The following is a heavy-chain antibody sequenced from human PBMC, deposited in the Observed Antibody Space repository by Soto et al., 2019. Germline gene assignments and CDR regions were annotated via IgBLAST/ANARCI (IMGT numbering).Heavy chain of an antibody. Sequence: QVQLVESGGGLVKPGGSLRLSCAASGFTFSNYYMAWNRQAPGKGLECLSYISSREVTIYYADSVKGRFTISRDNTKNSLYLQMSSLRDEDTGVYYCARVSASGWHVNGRDYFDSWGQGTLVTVSS. J-gene: IGHJ4*02. CDR3: ARVSASGWHVNGRDYFDS. CDR2: ISSREVTI. CDR1: GFTFSNYY. V-gene: IGHV3-11*01. D-gene: IGHD6-19*01.